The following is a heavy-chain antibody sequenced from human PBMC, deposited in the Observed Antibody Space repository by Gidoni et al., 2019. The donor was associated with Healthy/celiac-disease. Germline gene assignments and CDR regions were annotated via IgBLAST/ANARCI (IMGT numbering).Heavy chain of an antibody. Sequence: QVHLFQSGAEVTKPGSSVKFSCKASGYTFTSYGISWVRQAPGQGLAWMGWISTYNGNKNDAQKRQGRVTMNTDKSTSTAYMELRSLRSDDTAVYYCARVTHNWYFDLWGRGTLVTVSS. CDR2: ISTYNGNK. D-gene: IGHD2-21*01. J-gene: IGHJ2*01. CDR3: ARVTHNWYFDL. CDR1: GYTFTSYG. V-gene: IGHV1-18*01.